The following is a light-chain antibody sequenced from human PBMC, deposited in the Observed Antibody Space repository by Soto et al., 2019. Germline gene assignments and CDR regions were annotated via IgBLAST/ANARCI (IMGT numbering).Light chain of an antibody. CDR2: TAS. CDR3: QQYNVYWT. CDR1: QGINIW. Sequence: DIQMTQSPSTLSASVGDRVNITCRASQGINIWLAWYQQKPGRAPKLLISTASTLESGVPSRFSGSGSGTEFTLTISSLQPDDFATYYCQQYNVYWTFGQGTKVDIK. J-gene: IGKJ1*01. V-gene: IGKV1-5*03.